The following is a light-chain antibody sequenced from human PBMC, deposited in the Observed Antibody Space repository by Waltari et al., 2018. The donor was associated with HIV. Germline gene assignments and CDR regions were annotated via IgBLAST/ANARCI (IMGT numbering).Light chain of an antibody. CDR3: SSYTSSSTQV. CDR2: EVS. CDR1: SSDVGGYNY. J-gene: IGLJ3*02. V-gene: IGLV2-14*01. Sequence: QSALTQPASVSGSPGQSITISCTGTSSDVGGYNYVSWYQQHQGKAPKLMIYEVSNRPSGVVNRFSGSRAGNTASLTISGLQAEDEADYYCSSYTSSSTQVFGGGTKLTVL.